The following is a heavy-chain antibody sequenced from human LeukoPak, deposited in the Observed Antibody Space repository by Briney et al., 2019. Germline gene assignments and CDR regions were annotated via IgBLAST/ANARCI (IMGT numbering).Heavy chain of an antibody. CDR3: ARDTRLWAYDSSGQEEYDAFDI. J-gene: IGHJ3*02. Sequence: SETLSLTCTVSGGSISSSSYYWGWIRQPPGKGLEWIGSIYYSGSTYYNPSLKSRVTISVDTSKNQFSLKLSSVTAADTAVYYCARDTRLWAYDSSGQEEYDAFDIWGQGTMVTVSS. CDR1: GGSISSSSYY. CDR2: IYYSGST. V-gene: IGHV4-39*07. D-gene: IGHD3-22*01.